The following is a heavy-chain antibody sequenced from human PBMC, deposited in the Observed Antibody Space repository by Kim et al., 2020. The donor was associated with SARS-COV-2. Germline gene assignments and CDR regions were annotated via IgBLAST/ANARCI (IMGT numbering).Heavy chain of an antibody. Sequence: IYYTDLVKGLFTISRDNAKNSLYLQMNSLRDEDTAVYYCARGTPTQQWHSWGQGTLVTVSS. CDR3: ARGTPTQQWHS. V-gene: IGHV3-48*02. CDR2: I. D-gene: IGHD6-19*01. J-gene: IGHJ4*02.